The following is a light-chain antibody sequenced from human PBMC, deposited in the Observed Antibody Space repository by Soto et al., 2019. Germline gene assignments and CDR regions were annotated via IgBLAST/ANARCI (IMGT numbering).Light chain of an antibody. V-gene: IGLV2-14*02. CDR2: EVS. J-gene: IGLJ3*02. CDR3: SSYTGTSPPLV. CDR1: SSDVGSYNL. Sequence: QSALTQPASVSGSPGQSITISCTGTSSDVGSYNLVSWYQQYPGKAPKLMISEVSNRPSGVSNRFSGSKSGNTASLTISGLQAEDEADYYCSSYTGTSPPLVFGGGTKLTVL.